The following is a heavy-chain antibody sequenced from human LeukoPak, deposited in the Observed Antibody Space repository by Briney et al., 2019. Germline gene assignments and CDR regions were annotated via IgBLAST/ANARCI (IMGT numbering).Heavy chain of an antibody. Sequence: GGSLRLSCAVSGGTTDDYGMSWVRQAPGKGLEWVSGISGSGVYTSYADSVKGRFTISRDNSKNTVYLQMNSLRAEDTALYYCAKDRDGYGPYYFDHWGQGTLVTVSS. D-gene: IGHD5-18*01. V-gene: IGHV3-23*01. CDR1: GGTTDDYG. CDR3: AKDRDGYGPYYFDH. CDR2: ISGSGVYT. J-gene: IGHJ4*02.